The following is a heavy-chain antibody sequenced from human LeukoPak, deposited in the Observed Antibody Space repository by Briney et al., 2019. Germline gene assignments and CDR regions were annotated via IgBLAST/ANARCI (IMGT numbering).Heavy chain of an antibody. CDR1: GFTFSASY. D-gene: IGHD1-1*01. J-gene: IGHJ4*02. Sequence: PGGPLRLSCAASGFTFSASYMTWVRQAPGKGLEWLSYISGDSGDTNYADSVKGRFTISRDNAKNSLYLQMNSLRVEDTAVYFCARDPRTVRIWGQGTLVTVSS. CDR3: ARDPRTVRI. CDR2: ISGDSGDT. V-gene: IGHV3-11*06.